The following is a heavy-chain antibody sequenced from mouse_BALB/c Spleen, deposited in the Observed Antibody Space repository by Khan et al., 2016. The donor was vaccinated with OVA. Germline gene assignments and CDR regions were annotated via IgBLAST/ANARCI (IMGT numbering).Heavy chain of an antibody. CDR1: GYTFTSYT. D-gene: IGHD2-13*01. Sequence: VQLQQSGAELVRPGASVKMSCKASGYTFTSYTIDWIKQRPGQGLEWIGKINPGGGYPNYNQKFKDKATLTADKSSNTDYMELSSLTYDASAVYYCGRCGAYHVNGDLFAYWGQGTLVTVSA. V-gene: IGHV1-4*01. CDR3: GRCGAYHVNGDLFAY. CDR2: INPGGGYP. J-gene: IGHJ3*01.